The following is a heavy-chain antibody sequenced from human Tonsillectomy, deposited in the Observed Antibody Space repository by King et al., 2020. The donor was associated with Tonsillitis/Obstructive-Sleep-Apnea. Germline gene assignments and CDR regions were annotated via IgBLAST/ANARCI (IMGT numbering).Heavy chain of an antibody. V-gene: IGHV3-23*04. CDR2: ITGTGGST. D-gene: IGHD4-17*01. CDR1: GFTFINFA. J-gene: IGHJ5*01. CDR3: AKSGDYVPSWLVS. Sequence: VQLVESGGGLVQPGGSLRLSCAASGFTFINFAMTWVRQAPGKGLEWVSAITGTGGSTYYADSVKGRFTISRDNSKNTLYLQMNSLRAEDTAVYYCAKSGDYVPSWLVSWGQGSLVTVSS.